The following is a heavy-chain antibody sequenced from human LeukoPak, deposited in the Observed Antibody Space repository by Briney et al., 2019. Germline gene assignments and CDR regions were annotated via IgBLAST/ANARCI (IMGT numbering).Heavy chain of an antibody. J-gene: IGHJ4*02. Sequence: GGSLRLSCAASGFTFSNYNMNWVRQAPGKGLEWVSSISSSSSYIYYADSVKGRFTISRDNAKNSLYLQMNSLRAEDTAVYYCARSGYDPHFDYWGQGTLVTVSS. CDR2: ISSSSSYI. CDR1: GFTFSNYN. V-gene: IGHV3-21*01. CDR3: ARSGYDPHFDY. D-gene: IGHD5-12*01.